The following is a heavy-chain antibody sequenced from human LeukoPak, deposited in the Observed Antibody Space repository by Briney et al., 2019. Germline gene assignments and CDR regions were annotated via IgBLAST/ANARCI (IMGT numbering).Heavy chain of an antibody. CDR2: IIPIFGTA. V-gene: IGHV1-69*05. D-gene: IGHD1-26*01. CDR3: ASYHEWELPKYYFDY. J-gene: IGHJ4*02. Sequence: ASVKVSCKASGGTFSSYAISWVRQAPGQGLEWMGGIIPIFGTANYAQKFQGRVTITTDESTSTAYMELSSLRSEDTAVYYCASYHEWELPKYYFDYWGQGTLVTVSS. CDR1: GGTFSSYA.